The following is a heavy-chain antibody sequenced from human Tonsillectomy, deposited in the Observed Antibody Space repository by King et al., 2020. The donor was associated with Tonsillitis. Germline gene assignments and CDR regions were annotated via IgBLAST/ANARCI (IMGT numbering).Heavy chain of an antibody. Sequence: VQLVESGGGVVQPGRSLRLSCAASGFTFSSYGMHWVRQAPGKGLAWVAVIWYDGSNKYYADSVKGRFTISRDNSKNTLYLYMNSLRAEDTAVYYCARAKWEEPAYYYYGMDVWGQGTTVTVSS. V-gene: IGHV3-33*01. D-gene: IGHD1-26*01. CDR2: IWYDGSNK. CDR1: GFTFSSYG. CDR3: ARAKWEEPAYYYYGMDV. J-gene: IGHJ6*02.